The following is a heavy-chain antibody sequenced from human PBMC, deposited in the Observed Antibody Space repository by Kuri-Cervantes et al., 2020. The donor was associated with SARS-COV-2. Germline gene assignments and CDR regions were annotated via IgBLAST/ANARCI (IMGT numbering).Heavy chain of an antibody. J-gene: IGHJ3*02. CDR3: AKDRSGSYYFFDAFDI. V-gene: IGHV1-69*13. CDR2: IIPFFGTP. Sequence: SVKVSCKASGGTFSTYGFTWVRQAPGQGLEWMGGIIPFFGTPNYAQKFEGRVTITADESTSTGYLELSSLRAEDTAVYYCAKDRSGSYYFFDAFDIWGQGTMVTVSS. D-gene: IGHD1-26*01. CDR1: GGTFSTYG.